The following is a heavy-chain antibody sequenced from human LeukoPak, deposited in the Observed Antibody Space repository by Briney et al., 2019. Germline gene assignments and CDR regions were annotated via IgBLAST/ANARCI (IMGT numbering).Heavy chain of an antibody. Sequence: GGSLRLSCVASAFPFSGSAIHWVRQASDRGLEWVTLISYDGSNKKYADSVKGRFTISRDNSKNTLYLQMNSLRGEDTAVYYCAKDRSGSYDHFDYWGQGTRVTVSS. CDR1: AFPFSGSA. J-gene: IGHJ4*02. CDR3: AKDRSGSYDHFDY. D-gene: IGHD1-26*01. V-gene: IGHV3-30*04. CDR2: ISYDGSNK.